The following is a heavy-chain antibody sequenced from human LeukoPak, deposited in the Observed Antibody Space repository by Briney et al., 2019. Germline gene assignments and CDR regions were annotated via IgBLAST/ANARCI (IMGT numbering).Heavy chain of an antibody. CDR3: AIPASLIGYYGMDV. Sequence: SETLSLTCAVYGGSFSGYYWSWIRQPPGKGLEWIREINHSGSTNYNPSLKSRVTISVDTSKNQFSLKLSSVTAADTAVYYCAIPASLIGYYGMDVWGQGTTVTVSS. V-gene: IGHV4-34*01. D-gene: IGHD2-2*01. CDR2: INHSGST. J-gene: IGHJ6*02. CDR1: GGSFSGYY.